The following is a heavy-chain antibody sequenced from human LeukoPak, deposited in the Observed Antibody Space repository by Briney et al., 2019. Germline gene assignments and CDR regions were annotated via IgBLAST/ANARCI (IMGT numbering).Heavy chain of an antibody. D-gene: IGHD6-6*01. J-gene: IGHJ3*02. V-gene: IGHV1-69*06. Sequence: ASVKVSCKASGGTFSSYAISWVRQAPGQGLEWMGEIIPIFGTANYAQKFQGRVTITADKSTSTAYMELSSLRSEDTAVYYCARGIAARHVGRAFDIWGQGTMVTVSS. CDR1: GGTFSSYA. CDR3: ARGIAARHVGRAFDI. CDR2: IIPIFGTA.